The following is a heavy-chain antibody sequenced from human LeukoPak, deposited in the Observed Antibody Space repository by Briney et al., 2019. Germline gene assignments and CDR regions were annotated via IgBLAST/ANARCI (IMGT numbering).Heavy chain of an antibody. CDR2: INPNSGGS. J-gene: IGHJ4*02. D-gene: IGHD4-17*01. Sequence: VASVKVSCKASGYTFTGYYMHWVRQAPGQGFEWMGWINPNSGGSNYAQKFQGRVTMTRDTSISTAYMELSRLRSDDTAVYYCARGDYGDYGYFDYWGQGTLVTVSS. CDR1: GYTFTGYY. CDR3: ARGDYGDYGYFDY. V-gene: IGHV1-2*02.